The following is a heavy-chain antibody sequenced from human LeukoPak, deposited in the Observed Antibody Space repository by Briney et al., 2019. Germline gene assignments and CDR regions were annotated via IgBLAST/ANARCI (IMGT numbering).Heavy chain of an antibody. Sequence: SETLSLTCTVSGGSISSYYWSWIRQPPGKGLEWIGYIYYSGSTNYNPSLKSRVTISVDTSKNQFSLKLSSVTAADTAVYYCARGLEYNSGWTPYYYYYMDVWGKGTTVTVSS. CDR2: IYYSGST. D-gene: IGHD6-19*01. CDR3: ARGLEYNSGWTPYYYYYMDV. CDR1: GGSISSYY. V-gene: IGHV4-59*08. J-gene: IGHJ6*03.